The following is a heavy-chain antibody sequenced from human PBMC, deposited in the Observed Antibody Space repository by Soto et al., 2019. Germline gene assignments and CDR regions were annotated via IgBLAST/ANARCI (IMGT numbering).Heavy chain of an antibody. CDR1: GFTFSSYA. J-gene: IGHJ4*02. V-gene: IGHV3-30-3*01. D-gene: IGHD6-13*01. Sequence: GGSLRLSCAASGFTFSSYAMHWVRQAPGKGLEWVAVISYDGSNKYYADSVKGRFTISRDNSKNTLYLQMNSLRAEDTAVYYCVTGIREQQLASDYWGQGTLVTVSS. CDR2: ISYDGSNK. CDR3: VTGIREQQLASDY.